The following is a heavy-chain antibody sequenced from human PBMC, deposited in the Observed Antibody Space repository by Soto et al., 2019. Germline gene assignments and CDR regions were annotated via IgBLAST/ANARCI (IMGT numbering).Heavy chain of an antibody. V-gene: IGHV2-5*02. CDR3: ADSPGVMKDFQH. J-gene: IGHJ1*01. D-gene: IGHD2-21*01. CDR1: GFSLSTSGVG. CDR2: IYWDDDK. Sequence: QITLKESGPTLVKPTQTLTLTCTFSGFSLSTSGVGVGWIRQPPGKALEWLALIYWDDDKPYSPSLKISLTIXMXXSRDPVVLTLTHIPPVHTGTCYSADSPGVMKDFQHWGKGPLVTVSS.